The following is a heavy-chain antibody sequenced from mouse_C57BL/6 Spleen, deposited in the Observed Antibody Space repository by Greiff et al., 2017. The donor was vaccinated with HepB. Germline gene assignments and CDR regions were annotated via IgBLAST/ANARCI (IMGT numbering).Heavy chain of an antibody. D-gene: IGHD2-4*01. CDR3: ARGDYYDYSYYFDY. J-gene: IGHJ2*01. V-gene: IGHV1-82*01. CDR2: IYPGDGDT. Sequence: VQLQQSGPELVKPGASVKISCKASGYAFSSSWMNWVKQRPGKGLEWIGRIYPGDGDTNYNGKFKGKATLTADKSSSTAYMQLSSLTSEDSAVYFGARGDYYDYSYYFDYWGQGTTLTVSS. CDR1: GYAFSSSW.